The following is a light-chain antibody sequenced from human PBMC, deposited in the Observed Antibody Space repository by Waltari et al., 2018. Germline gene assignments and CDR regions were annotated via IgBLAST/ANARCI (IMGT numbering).Light chain of an antibody. V-gene: IGKV1-9*01. Sequence: IRLTQSPSSLSASVGDRVTITCRASQGISSYLAWYQQKPGKAPKLLIYAASNLQSGVPSRFSGSGSGTDFTLTISSLQPEDFATYYCQQFNSYPLTFGGGTKVEIK. CDR3: QQFNSYPLT. J-gene: IGKJ4*01. CDR2: AAS. CDR1: QGISSY.